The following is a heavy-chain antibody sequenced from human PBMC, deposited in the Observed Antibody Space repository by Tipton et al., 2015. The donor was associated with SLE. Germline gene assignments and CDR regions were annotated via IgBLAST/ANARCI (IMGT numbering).Heavy chain of an antibody. CDR1: GDSVSSNSAA. D-gene: IGHD6-19*01. J-gene: IGHJ6*03. CDR3: AREYGRWLVNYYYYYYMDV. V-gene: IGHV6-1*01. CDR2: TYYRSKWYN. Sequence: PGLVKPSQTLSLTCAISGDSVSSNSAAWNWIRQSPSRGLEWLGRTYYRSKWYNDYAVSVKSRITINPDTSKNQFSLQLNSVTPEDTAVYYCAREYGRWLVNYYYYYYMDVWGKGTTVTVSS.